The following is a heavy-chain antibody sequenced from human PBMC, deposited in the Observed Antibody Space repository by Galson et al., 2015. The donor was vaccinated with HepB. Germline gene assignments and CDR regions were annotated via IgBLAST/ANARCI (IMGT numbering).Heavy chain of an antibody. J-gene: IGHJ5*02. Sequence: LSCAASGFTFSDYYMSWIRQAPGKGLEWVSYISSSGSTIYYADSVKGRFTISRDNAKNSLYLQMNSLRAEGTAVYYCARVVHYDFWSGYYTRWFDPWGQGTLVTVSS. CDR1: GFTFSDYY. D-gene: IGHD3-3*01. CDR3: ARVVHYDFWSGYYTRWFDP. V-gene: IGHV3-11*01. CDR2: ISSSGSTI.